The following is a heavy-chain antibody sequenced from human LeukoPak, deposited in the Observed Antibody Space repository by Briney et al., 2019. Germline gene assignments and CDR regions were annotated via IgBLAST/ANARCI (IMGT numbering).Heavy chain of an antibody. J-gene: IGHJ4*02. CDR1: GGSFSGYY. CDR2: INHSGST. D-gene: IGHD3-10*01. CDR3: ARGEGRPFDY. Sequence: SETLSLTCAVYGGSFSGYYWSWIRQPPGKGLEWIGEINHSGSTNYNPSLKSRVTISVDTSKNQFSLELSSVTAADTAVYYCARGEGRPFDYWGQGTLVTVSS. V-gene: IGHV4-34*01.